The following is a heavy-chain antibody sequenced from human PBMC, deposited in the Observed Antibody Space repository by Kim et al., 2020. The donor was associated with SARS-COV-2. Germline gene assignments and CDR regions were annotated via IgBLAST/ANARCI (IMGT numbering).Heavy chain of an antibody. J-gene: IGHJ3*02. Sequence: YSPSFQGQVTISADKSISTAYLQWSSLKASDTAMYYCARSSVTGTDAFDIWGQETMVTVSS. V-gene: IGHV5-51*01. D-gene: IGHD6-19*01. CDR3: ARSSVTGTDAFDI.